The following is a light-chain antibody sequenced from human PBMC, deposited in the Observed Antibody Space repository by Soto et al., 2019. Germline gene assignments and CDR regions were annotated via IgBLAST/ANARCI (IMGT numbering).Light chain of an antibody. J-gene: IGKJ4*01. Sequence: LVMTQSPATLSVSPGERATLSCRAGQSVGTNLAWYQQKPGQAPRLLIYGASTRATGIPVRFSGSGSGTEFTLTISSLQSEDFAVYYCQQYNNWPPLTFGGGTKVEIK. CDR3: QQYNNWPPLT. CDR1: QSVGTN. V-gene: IGKV3-15*01. CDR2: GAS.